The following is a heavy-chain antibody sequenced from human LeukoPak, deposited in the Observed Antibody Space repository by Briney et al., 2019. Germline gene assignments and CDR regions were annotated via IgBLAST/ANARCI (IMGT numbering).Heavy chain of an antibody. CDR2: IYYSGST. CDR1: GGSISSSSYY. V-gene: IGHV4-39*01. CDR3: ARRYGYRYYFDY. D-gene: IGHD4-17*01. J-gene: IGHJ4*02. Sequence: PSETLSLTCTVSGGSISSSSYYWGWIRQPPGKGLVWIGSIYYSGSTYYNPSLKSRVTISVDTSKNQFSLKLSSVTAADTAVYYCARRYGYRYYFDYWGQGTLVTVSS.